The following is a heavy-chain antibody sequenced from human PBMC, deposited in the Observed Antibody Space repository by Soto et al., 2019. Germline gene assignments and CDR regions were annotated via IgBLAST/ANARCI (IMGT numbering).Heavy chain of an antibody. V-gene: IGHV3-48*01. D-gene: IGHD2-15*01. CDR1: GFTFSSYS. CDR2: ISSSSSTI. J-gene: IGHJ6*03. Sequence: HPGGSLRLSCAASGFTFSSYSMNWFRQAPGKGLEWVSYISSSSSTIYYADPVKGRFTISRDNAKNSLYLQMNSLRAEDTAVYYYAIRDKGPPQDVWGKGTTVTVSS. CDR3: AIRDKGPPQDV.